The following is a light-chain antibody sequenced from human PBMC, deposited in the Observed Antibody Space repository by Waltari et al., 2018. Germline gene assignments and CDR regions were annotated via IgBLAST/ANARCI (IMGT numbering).Light chain of an antibody. CDR2: EAS. CDR3: QKYNSYPLT. CDR1: QSISVW. V-gene: IGKV1-5*03. J-gene: IGKJ4*01. Sequence: DIQMTQSPSTLSASVGDRVTITCRASQSISVWLAWYQQKPGKAPKLLIYEASHLQSGVPSRCSGSGSGTGFTLTISSLQPDDFATYYCQKYNSYPLTFGGGTKVEIK.